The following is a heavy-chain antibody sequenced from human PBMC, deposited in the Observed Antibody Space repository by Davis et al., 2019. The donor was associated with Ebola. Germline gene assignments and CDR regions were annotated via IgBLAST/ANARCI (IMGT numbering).Heavy chain of an antibody. V-gene: IGHV1-69*13. CDR1: GGTFSSNA. CDR2: IIPIFGTA. J-gene: IGHJ6*02. D-gene: IGHD4-11*01. CDR3: ARELLDYSKNKLYYYYGMDV. Sequence: AASVKVSCKASGGTFSSNAISWVRQAPGQGLEWMGGIIPIFGTANYAQKFQGRVTITADESTCTAYMELSSLRSEDSAVFYCARELLDYSKNKLYYYYGMDVWGQGTTVTVSS.